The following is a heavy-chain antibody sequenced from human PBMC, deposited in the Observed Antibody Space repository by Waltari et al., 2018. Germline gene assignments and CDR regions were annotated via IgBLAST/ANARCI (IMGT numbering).Heavy chain of an antibody. Sequence: QVQLQESGPGLVKPSETLSLTCTVPGGSISSHYWSWIRQPPGKGLEWIGYIYYSGSTSYNPSPKCRVTISVDTSKNQFSLKLSSVTAADTAVYYCARDTYGDYGAAAVGFDPWGQGTLVTVSS. J-gene: IGHJ5*02. V-gene: IGHV4-59*11. D-gene: IGHD4-17*01. CDR1: GGSISSHY. CDR3: ARDTYGDYGAAAVGFDP. CDR2: IYYSGST.